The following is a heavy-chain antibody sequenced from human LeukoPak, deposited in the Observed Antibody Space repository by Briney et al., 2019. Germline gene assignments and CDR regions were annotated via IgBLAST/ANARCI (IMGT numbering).Heavy chain of an antibody. D-gene: IGHD6-13*01. CDR3: ARDRGIAAAVTFDP. V-gene: IGHV1-2*02. Sequence: ASVKVSCKASGYTFTGYYMHWVRQAPGLGLEWMGWINPNSGGTNYAQKLQGRVTMTRDTSISTAYMELSRLRSDDTAVYYCARDRGIAAAVTFDPWGQGTLVTVSS. J-gene: IGHJ5*02. CDR2: INPNSGGT. CDR1: GYTFTGYY.